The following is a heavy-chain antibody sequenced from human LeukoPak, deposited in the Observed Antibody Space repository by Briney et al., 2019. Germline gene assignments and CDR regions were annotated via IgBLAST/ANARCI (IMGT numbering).Heavy chain of an antibody. CDR3: ARGRDGYNFLNRGEYYYFDY. V-gene: IGHV4-38-2*02. CDR1: GYFIRSGFY. J-gene: IGHJ4*02. CDR2: FYHSGST. Sequence: SETLSLTCTVSGYFIRSGFYWGWIRQPPGKGLEWIGSFYHSGSTYYNPSLESRVTISLDTSKNQLSLKLTSVTAADTAVYYCARGRDGYNFLNRGEYYYFDYWGQGTLVTVSS. D-gene: IGHD5-24*01.